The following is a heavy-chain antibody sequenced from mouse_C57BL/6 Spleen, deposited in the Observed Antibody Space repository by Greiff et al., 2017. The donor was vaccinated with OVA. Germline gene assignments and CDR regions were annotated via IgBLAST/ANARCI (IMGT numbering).Heavy chain of an antibody. CDR1: GYTFTSYW. D-gene: IGHD1-1*01. CDR3: ARGRDYYGSSYFDY. CDR2: IHPNSGST. J-gene: IGHJ2*01. V-gene: IGHV1-64*01. Sequence: QVQLKQPGAELVKPGASVKLSCKASGYTFTSYWMHWVKQRPGQGLEWIGMIHPNSGSTNYNEKFKSKATLTVDKSSSTAYMQLSSLTSEDSAVYYCARGRDYYGSSYFDYWGQGTTLTVSS.